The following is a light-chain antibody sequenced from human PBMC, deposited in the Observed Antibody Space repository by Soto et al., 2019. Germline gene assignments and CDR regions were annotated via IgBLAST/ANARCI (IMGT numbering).Light chain of an antibody. J-gene: IGKJ4*01. CDR3: QQLHTYPLT. CDR2: AAS. Sequence: DIPLTQSPSFLSASVGDRVTITCRASQGINSYLAWYQQKPGKAPKLLIYAASTLQAGVTSRFSGDGSGTEFTLTIRSLQPEDFATYFCQQLHTYPLTFGGGTKVETK. V-gene: IGKV1-9*01. CDR1: QGINSY.